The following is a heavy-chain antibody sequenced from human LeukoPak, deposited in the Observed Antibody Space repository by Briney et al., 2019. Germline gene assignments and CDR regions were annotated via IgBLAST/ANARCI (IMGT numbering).Heavy chain of an antibody. CDR1: GGSISSYY. CDR2: INHRGST. CDR3: ARGLRQLVRSWHY. J-gene: IGHJ4*02. V-gene: IGHV4-34*01. D-gene: IGHD6-6*01. Sequence: SETLSLTCTVSGGSISSYYWGWIRQPPGKGLEWIGEINHRGSTNYNPSLKSRVTISVDTSKNQFSLKLSSVTAADTAVYYCARGLRQLVRSWHYWGQGTLVTVSS.